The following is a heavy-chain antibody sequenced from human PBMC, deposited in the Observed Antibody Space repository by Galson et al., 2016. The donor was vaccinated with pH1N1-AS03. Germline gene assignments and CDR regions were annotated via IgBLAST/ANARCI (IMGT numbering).Heavy chain of an antibody. CDR3: ARDFHSSNV. CDR2: INPSSGGT. Sequence: SCKASGYTFSDYYMHWVRQAPGQGLEWTGWINPSSGGTKSGQKFQGRVTMTTDTSISTAYMEVTGLRGDDTAVYYCARDFHSSNVWGQGTLVTVSS. D-gene: IGHD2-15*01. V-gene: IGHV1-2*02. J-gene: IGHJ4*01. CDR1: GYTFSDYY.